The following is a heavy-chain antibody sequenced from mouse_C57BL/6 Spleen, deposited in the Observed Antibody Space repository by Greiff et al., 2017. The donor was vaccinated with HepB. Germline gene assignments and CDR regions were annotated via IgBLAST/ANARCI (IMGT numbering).Heavy chain of an antibody. V-gene: IGHV1-81*01. CDR3: ARHYGSSYVSYAMDS. CDR1: GYTFTSYG. CDR2: IYPRSGNT. J-gene: IGHJ4*01. Sequence: VQLQQSGAELARPGASVKLSCKASGYTFTSYGISWVKQRTGQGLEWIGEIYPRSGNTYYNEKFKGKATLTADKSSSTAYMELRSLTSEDSAVYFCARHYGSSYVSYAMDSWGQGTSVTVSS. D-gene: IGHD1-1*01.